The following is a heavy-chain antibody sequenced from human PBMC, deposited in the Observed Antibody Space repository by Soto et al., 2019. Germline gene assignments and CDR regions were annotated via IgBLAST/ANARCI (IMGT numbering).Heavy chain of an antibody. J-gene: IGHJ4*02. D-gene: IGHD4-17*01. CDR1: GYTFTSYY. CDR2: IEPSGGSR. V-gene: IGHV1-46*01. CDR3: ARTTMTFYYFDF. Sequence: QVQLVQSGAEVKKPGASVKVSCKASGYTFTSYYMHWVRQAPGQGLEWMGVIEPSGGSRSYTQKFQGRGTMNRDPSTSTVYMELSSLRSEDTAVYYCARTTMTFYYFDFWGQGTLVTVSS.